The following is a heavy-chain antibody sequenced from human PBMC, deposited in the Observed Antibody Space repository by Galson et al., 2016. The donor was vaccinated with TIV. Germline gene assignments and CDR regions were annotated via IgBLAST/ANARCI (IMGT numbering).Heavy chain of an antibody. Sequence: SETLSLTCSVSGGSIGGSSYFWGWVRQPPGKGLEWIGSVYYSGSTYYNPSLRSRVTVPRDTSKSQFSLKLKSVTAADTAVYYCARVSITGTSPPRGYFDYWGQGSLVTVSS. J-gene: IGHJ4*02. CDR3: ARVSITGTSPPRGYFDY. CDR2: VYYSGST. D-gene: IGHD1-20*01. V-gene: IGHV4-39*07. CDR1: GGSIGGSSYF.